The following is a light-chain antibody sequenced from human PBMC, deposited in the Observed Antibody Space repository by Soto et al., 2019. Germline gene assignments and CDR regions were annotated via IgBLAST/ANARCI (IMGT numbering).Light chain of an antibody. CDR1: QSVSIH. CDR2: DTS. CDR3: QKYSNWPPIT. V-gene: IGKV3-15*01. Sequence: ETVMTQSPGTLSVSLGERATLSCRASQSVSIHLAWYQQKPGQAPRLLIYDTSTRATGIPARFSGSGSGTEFTLTISSLQSEDFAVYYCQKYSNWPPITFGQGTRLVIK. J-gene: IGKJ5*01.